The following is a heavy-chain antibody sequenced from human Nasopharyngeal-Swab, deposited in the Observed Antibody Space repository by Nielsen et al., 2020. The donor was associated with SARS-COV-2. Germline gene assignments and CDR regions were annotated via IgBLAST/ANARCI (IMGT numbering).Heavy chain of an antibody. Sequence: GESLKISCKGSGYSFTSYWIGWVRQMPGKGLEWMGIIYPGDSDTRYNPSFQGQVTISADKSISTAYLQWSSLKASDTAMYYCAGKPDYYDSSGYYLGVDAFDIWGQGTMVTVSS. CDR3: AGKPDYYDSSGYYLGVDAFDI. V-gene: IGHV5-51*01. J-gene: IGHJ3*02. CDR2: IYPGDSDT. CDR1: GYSFTSYW. D-gene: IGHD3-22*01.